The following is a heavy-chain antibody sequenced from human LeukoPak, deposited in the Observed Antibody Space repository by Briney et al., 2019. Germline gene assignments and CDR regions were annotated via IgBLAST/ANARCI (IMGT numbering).Heavy chain of an antibody. J-gene: IGHJ5*02. Sequence: GASVKVSCKASGYTFTGYYMHWVRQAPGQGLEWMGWIIPILGIANYAQKFQGRVTITADKSTSTAYMELSSLRSEDTAVYYCASCKWFGELSLNWFDPWGQGTLVTVSS. CDR2: IIPILGIA. CDR3: ASCKWFGELSLNWFDP. V-gene: IGHV1-69*10. D-gene: IGHD3-10*01. CDR1: GYTFTGYY.